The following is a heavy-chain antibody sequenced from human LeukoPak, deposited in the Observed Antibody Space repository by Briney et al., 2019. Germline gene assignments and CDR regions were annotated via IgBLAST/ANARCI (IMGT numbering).Heavy chain of an antibody. CDR1: GFTFSSYA. CDR2: ISGSGGSA. D-gene: IGHD7-27*01. CDR3: ARTRNWAFDAFDI. J-gene: IGHJ3*02. Sequence: GGSLRLSCAASGFTFSSYAMSWVRQAPGKGLEWVSGISGSGGSAYYADSVKGRFTISRDYSRNTLYLQMNSLRVEDSAIYYCARTRNWAFDAFDIWGQGTMVTVSS. V-gene: IGHV3-23*01.